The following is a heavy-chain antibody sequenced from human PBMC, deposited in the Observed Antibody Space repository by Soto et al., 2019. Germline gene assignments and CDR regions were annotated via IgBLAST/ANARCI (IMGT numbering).Heavy chain of an antibody. V-gene: IGHV3-23*01. Sequence: GGSLRLSCAASGFTFSSYAMSWVRQAPGKGLEWVSAISGSGGSTYYADSVKGRFTISRDNSKNTLYLQMNSLRAEDTAVYYCASLGGGRLLRQPVDYWGQGTLVTVSS. D-gene: IGHD1-26*01. CDR3: ASLGGGRLLRQPVDY. CDR1: GFTFSSYA. CDR2: ISGSGGST. J-gene: IGHJ4*02.